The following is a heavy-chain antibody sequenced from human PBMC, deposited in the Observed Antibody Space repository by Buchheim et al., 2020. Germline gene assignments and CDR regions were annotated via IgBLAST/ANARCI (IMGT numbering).Heavy chain of an antibody. CDR1: GGSISSYY. Sequence: QVQLQESGPGLVKPSETLSLTCTVSGGSISSYYWSWIRKSPGKGLEWIGYIYYSGNTNYNPSLKSRVTISIDTSKNQFSLKLSSVTAADTAVYYCARWGGGAACDYWGQGTL. CDR2: IYYSGNT. CDR3: ARWGGGAACDY. J-gene: IGHJ4*02. D-gene: IGHD3-16*01. V-gene: IGHV4-59*08.